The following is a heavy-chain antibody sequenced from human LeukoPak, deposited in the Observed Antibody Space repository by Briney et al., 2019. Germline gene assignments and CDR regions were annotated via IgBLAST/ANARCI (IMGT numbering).Heavy chain of an antibody. D-gene: IGHD3-9*01. V-gene: IGHV1-24*01. Sequence: ASVKVSCKVSGYTLTELSMHWVRQAPGKGLEWMGGFDPEDGETIYAQKFQGRVTVTEDTSTDTAYMELSSLRSEDTAVYYCATFSDYDILTGYPNNYWGQGTLVTVSS. J-gene: IGHJ4*02. CDR2: FDPEDGET. CDR3: ATFSDYDILTGYPNNY. CDR1: GYTLTELS.